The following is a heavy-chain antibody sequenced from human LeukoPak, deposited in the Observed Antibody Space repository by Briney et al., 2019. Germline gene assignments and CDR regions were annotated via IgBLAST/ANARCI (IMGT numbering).Heavy chain of an antibody. J-gene: IGHJ4*02. D-gene: IGHD2-2*01. CDR2: INPSGGST. CDR3: ARGGRVVPAASISPDFDY. V-gene: IGHV1-46*01. CDR1: GYTFTSYY. Sequence: GASVKVSCKASGYTFTSYYMHWVRQAPGQGLEWMGIINPSGGSTSYAQKFQGRVTMTRDTSTSTVYMELSSLRSEDTAVYYCARGGRVVPAASISPDFDYWGPGTLVTVSS.